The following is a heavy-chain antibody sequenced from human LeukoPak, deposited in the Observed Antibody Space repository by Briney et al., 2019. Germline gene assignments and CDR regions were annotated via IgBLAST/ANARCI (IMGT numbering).Heavy chain of an antibody. V-gene: IGHV4-39*07. Sequence: SETLSLTCTVSGGSISSSSYYWGWIRQPPGKGLEWIGSIYYSGSTYYNPSLKSRVTISVDTSKNQFSLKLSSVTAADTAVYYCARVSTIFGVVRLLPYYMDVWGKGTTVTVSS. J-gene: IGHJ6*03. D-gene: IGHD3-3*01. CDR1: GGSISSSSYY. CDR2: IYYSGST. CDR3: ARVSTIFGVVRLLPYYMDV.